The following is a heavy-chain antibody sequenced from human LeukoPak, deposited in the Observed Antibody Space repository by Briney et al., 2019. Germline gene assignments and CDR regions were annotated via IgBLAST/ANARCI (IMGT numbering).Heavy chain of an antibody. Sequence: SETLSLTCAVYGGSFSGYYWSWIPQPPGKGLEWIGEINHSGSTNYNPSLKSRVTISVDTSKNQFSLKLSSVTAADTAVYYCASTEIVGATTGAFDIWGQGTMVTVSS. V-gene: IGHV4-34*01. J-gene: IGHJ3*02. D-gene: IGHD1-26*01. CDR1: GGSFSGYY. CDR2: INHSGST. CDR3: ASTEIVGATTGAFDI.